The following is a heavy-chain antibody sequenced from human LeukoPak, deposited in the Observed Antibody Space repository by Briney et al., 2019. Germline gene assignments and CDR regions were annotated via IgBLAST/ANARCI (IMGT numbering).Heavy chain of an antibody. Sequence: GGSLRLSCAASGFTGSSNYMSWVRQAPGKGLEWVSIISGGGGTYYADSVKDRFTISRDNSKSTLYLQMKSLRVEDTAVYYCARDEAPYYDFWSGYYTGLHGADYWGQGTLVTVSS. J-gene: IGHJ4*02. V-gene: IGHV3-66*01. D-gene: IGHD3-3*01. CDR1: GFTGSSNY. CDR3: ARDEAPYYDFWSGYYTGLHGADY. CDR2: ISGGGGT.